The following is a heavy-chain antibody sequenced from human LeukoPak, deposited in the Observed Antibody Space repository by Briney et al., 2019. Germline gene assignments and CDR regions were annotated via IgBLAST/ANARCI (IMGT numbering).Heavy chain of an antibody. CDR2: ISAYNVNT. CDR1: GYTFTSYG. Sequence: ASVKVSFKASGYTFTSYGFSWVRQAPGQGLEWMGWISAYNVNTNYAQKLQGRVTMTTDTSTSTAYMELRSLRSDDTAVYYCARDRDGPYYYYGMDVWGQGTTVTVSS. CDR3: ARDRDGPYYYYGMDV. J-gene: IGHJ6*02. D-gene: IGHD3-10*01. V-gene: IGHV1-18*01.